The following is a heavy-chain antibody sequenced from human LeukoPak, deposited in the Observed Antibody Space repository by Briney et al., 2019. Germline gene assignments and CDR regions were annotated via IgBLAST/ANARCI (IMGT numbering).Heavy chain of an antibody. CDR2: IYYSGST. J-gene: IGHJ6*02. V-gene: IGHV4-59*01. D-gene: IGHD2-2*01. Sequence: SETLSLTCTVSGGSISSYYWSWIRQPPGKGLEWIGYIYYSGSTNYNPSLKSRVTISVDTSKNQLSLKLSSVTAADTAVYYCARLRTSWLYGMDVWGQGTTVTVSS. CDR1: GGSISSYY. CDR3: ARLRTSWLYGMDV.